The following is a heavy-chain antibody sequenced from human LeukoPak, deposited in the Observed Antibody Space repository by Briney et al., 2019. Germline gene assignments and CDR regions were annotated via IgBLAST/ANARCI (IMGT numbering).Heavy chain of an antibody. V-gene: IGHV3-20*04. CDR2: INWNGGST. D-gene: IGHD1-1*01. CDR3: ARASSSRGVLNFDY. J-gene: IGHJ4*02. CDR1: GFTFNDAW. Sequence: GGSLRLSCAASGFTFNDAWMSWVRQAPGKGLEWVSGINWNGGSTGYADSVKGRFTISRDNAKNSLYLQMNSLRAEDTALYYCARASSSRGVLNFDYWGQGTLVTVSS.